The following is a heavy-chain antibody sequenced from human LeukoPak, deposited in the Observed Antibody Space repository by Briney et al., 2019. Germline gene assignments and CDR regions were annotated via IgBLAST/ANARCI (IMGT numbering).Heavy chain of an antibody. CDR3: ARGSTTVVNGMYSYYYGMDV. J-gene: IGHJ6*02. CDR1: GGTFSSYA. D-gene: IGHD4-23*01. CDR2: IIPIFGTA. V-gene: IGHV1-69*13. Sequence: SVKVSCKASGGTFSSYAISWVRQAPGQGLEWMGGIIPIFGTANYGQKFQGRVTITADESTSTAYMELSSLRSEDTAVYYCARGSTTVVNGMYSYYYGMDVWGQGTTVTVSS.